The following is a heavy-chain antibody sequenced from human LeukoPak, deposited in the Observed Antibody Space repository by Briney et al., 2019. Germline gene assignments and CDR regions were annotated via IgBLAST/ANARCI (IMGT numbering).Heavy chain of an antibody. J-gene: IGHJ6*02. CDR3: ARDHKYYYGSGSPFGMDV. D-gene: IGHD3-10*01. Sequence: GGSLRLSCAASGFTFSSYSLNWVRQAPGKGLQWVSSISSSSGYIYYADSVKGGFTISRDNAKNSLYLQMNSLRAEDTAVYYCARDHKYYYGSGSPFGMDVWGQGTTVTVSS. CDR2: ISSSSGYI. V-gene: IGHV3-21*04. CDR1: GFTFSSYS.